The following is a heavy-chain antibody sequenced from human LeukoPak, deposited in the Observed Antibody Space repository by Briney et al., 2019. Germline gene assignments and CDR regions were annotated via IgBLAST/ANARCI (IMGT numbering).Heavy chain of an antibody. CDR1: GYTLTELS. Sequence: ASVKASCKVSGYTLTELSMHWVRQAPGKGLEWMGGFDPEDGETIYAQKFQGRVTMTEDTSTDTAYMELSSLRSEDTAVYYCATVRNHYYYYGMDVWGQGTTVTVSS. J-gene: IGHJ6*02. CDR3: ATVRNHYYYYGMDV. CDR2: FDPEDGET. V-gene: IGHV1-24*01.